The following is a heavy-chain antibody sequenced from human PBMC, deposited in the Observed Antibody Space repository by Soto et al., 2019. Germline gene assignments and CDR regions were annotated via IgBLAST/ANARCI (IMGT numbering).Heavy chain of an antibody. CDR2: IKQDGSEK. CDR1: GFTFSSYW. CDR3: ARDSESYYIPNSFDY. Sequence: GGSLRLSCAASGFTFSSYWMSWVRQAPGQGLEWVANIKQDGSEKYYVDSVKGRFTISRDNAKNSLYLQMNSLRAEDTAVYYCARDSESYYIPNSFDYWGQGTLVTVSS. J-gene: IGHJ4*02. V-gene: IGHV3-7*05. D-gene: IGHD1-26*01.